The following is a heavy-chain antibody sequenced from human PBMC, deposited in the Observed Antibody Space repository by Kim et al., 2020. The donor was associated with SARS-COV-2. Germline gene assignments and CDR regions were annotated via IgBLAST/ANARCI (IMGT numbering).Heavy chain of an antibody. CDR2: IYYSGST. D-gene: IGHD6-13*01. Sequence: SETLSLTCTVSGGSVSSGSYYWSWIRQPPGKGLEWIGYIYYSGSTNYNPSLKSRVTISVDTSKNQFSLKLSSVTAADTAVYYCARDLIGWGKKAGYSSSWYAFDYWGQGTLVTVSS. CDR3: ARDLIGWGKKAGYSSSWYAFDY. CDR1: GGSVSSGSYY. J-gene: IGHJ4*02. V-gene: IGHV4-61*01.